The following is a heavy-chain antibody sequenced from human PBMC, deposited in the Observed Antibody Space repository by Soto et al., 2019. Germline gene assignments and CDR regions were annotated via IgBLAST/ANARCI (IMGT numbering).Heavy chain of an antibody. J-gene: IGHJ4*02. CDR2: VFYSGSS. Sequence: SETLSVTCTVSVGSISLYYWSWIRQSPGKGLEWIGYVFYSGSSNYNPSLKSRVTISVDTSKNQFSLKLRSVTAADTSVYYCARGRNDLLNGNYYFDYWGQGTLVTVSS. CDR1: VGSISLYY. D-gene: IGHD3-9*01. V-gene: IGHV4-59*01. CDR3: ARGRNDLLNGNYYFDY.